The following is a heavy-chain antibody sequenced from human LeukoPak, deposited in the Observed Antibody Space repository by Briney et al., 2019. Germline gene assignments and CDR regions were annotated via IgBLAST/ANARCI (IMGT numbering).Heavy chain of an antibody. V-gene: IGHV3-30*04. CDR1: GFTHDEYA. CDR3: ATAPEVIGFFDI. J-gene: IGHJ4*02. CDR2: ISSDGRKR. Sequence: GESLRLSCGVSGFTHDEYAINWIRRSPGKGLEWVAVISSDGRKRFYTDSVRGRFTASRDNSKNTMYLEMTDMTTEDVGLYFCATAPEVIGFFDIWGQGTLVTVSS. D-gene: IGHD1-14*01.